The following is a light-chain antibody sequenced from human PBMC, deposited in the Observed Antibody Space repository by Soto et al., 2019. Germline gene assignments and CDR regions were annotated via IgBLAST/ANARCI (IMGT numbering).Light chain of an antibody. Sequence: EIVLTQSPATLSLSPGERATLSCRASQSVSSYLAWYQQKPGQAPRLLIYGASSRATGIPDRFSGSGSGTDFTLTITRLEPEDFAVYYCQHYGTSPFTFGPGTKVEIK. J-gene: IGKJ3*01. CDR1: QSVSSY. CDR3: QHYGTSPFT. V-gene: IGKV3-20*01. CDR2: GAS.